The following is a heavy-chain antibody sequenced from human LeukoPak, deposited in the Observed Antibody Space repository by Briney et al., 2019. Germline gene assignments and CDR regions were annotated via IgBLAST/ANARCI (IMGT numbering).Heavy chain of an antibody. CDR2: ISGSGGYT. CDR3: APEGNQVLEYQFDY. CDR1: GFTFSTYA. Sequence: GGSLRLSCAVSGFTFSTYAMSWVRQAPGKGLEWVTAISGSGGYTSYADSVRGRFTISRDNSKNTLYLQMNSLRAEDTAVYYCAPEGNQVLEYQFDYWGQGTLVTVSS. D-gene: IGHD3-3*01. V-gene: IGHV3-23*01. J-gene: IGHJ4*02.